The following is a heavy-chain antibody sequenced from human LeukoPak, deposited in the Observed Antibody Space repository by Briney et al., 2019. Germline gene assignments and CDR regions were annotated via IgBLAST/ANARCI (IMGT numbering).Heavy chain of an antibody. CDR1: GGSISGYY. J-gene: IGHJ3*02. CDR2: IYTSGST. D-gene: IGHD6-13*01. CDR3: ARGIAAASERALDI. Sequence: SETLSLTCTVSGGSISGYYWSWIRQPAGKGLEWIGRIYTSGSTDYNPSLKSRVTMSVDTSKNQFSLKLTSVTAAGTAVYHCARGIAAASERALDIWGQGTMVTVSS. V-gene: IGHV4-4*07.